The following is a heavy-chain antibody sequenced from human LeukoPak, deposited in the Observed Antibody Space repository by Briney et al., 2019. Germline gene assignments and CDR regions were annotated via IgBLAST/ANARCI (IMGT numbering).Heavy chain of an antibody. Sequence: PSETLSLTCTVLGGSISSGGYYWSWIRQHPGKGLEWIGYIYYSGSTYYNPSLKSRVTISVDTSKNQFSLKLSSVTAADTAVYYCARESSTSCLDYCGQGTLVTVSS. D-gene: IGHD2-2*01. CDR3: ARESSTSCLDY. CDR2: IYYSGST. J-gene: IGHJ4*02. CDR1: GGSISSGGYY. V-gene: IGHV4-31*03.